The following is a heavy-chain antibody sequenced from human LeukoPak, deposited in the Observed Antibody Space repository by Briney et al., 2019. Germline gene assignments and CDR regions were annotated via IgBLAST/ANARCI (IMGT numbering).Heavy chain of an antibody. V-gene: IGHV4-59*02. D-gene: IGHD3-10*01. CDR2: IYHSGNT. Sequence: SETLSLPCTVSGGSVSSFYWSWIRQSPGKGLEWIGYIYHSGNTNYNPSLRSRVTISMDTSKNQFSLKLSSVTAADTAVYYCATSSYYYAADAFDIWGQGTMVTVSS. CDR3: ATSSYYYAADAFDI. CDR1: GGSVSSFY. J-gene: IGHJ3*02.